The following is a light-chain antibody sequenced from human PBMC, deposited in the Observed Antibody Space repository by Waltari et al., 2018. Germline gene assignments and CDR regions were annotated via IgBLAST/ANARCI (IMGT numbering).Light chain of an antibody. J-gene: IGLJ2*01. V-gene: IGLV2-23*02. CDR3: CSYAGSSTFV. Sequence: QSALTQPASVSGSHGQSITISCTGTSSDVGSYNLVSWYQQHPGKAPKLMIYEVSKRPSGVSKRFSGSKSGNTASLTISGLQAEDEADYYCCSYAGSSTFVFGGGTKLTVL. CDR1: SSDVGSYNL. CDR2: EVS.